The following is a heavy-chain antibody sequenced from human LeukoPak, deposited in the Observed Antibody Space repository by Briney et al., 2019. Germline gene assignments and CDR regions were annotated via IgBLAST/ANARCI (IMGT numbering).Heavy chain of an antibody. Sequence: SVKVSCKASGGTFSSYAISWVRQAPGQGLEWMGGIIPIFGTANYAQKFQGRVTITTDDSTSTAYMELSSLRSEDTAVYYCARSALITMVRGVTFDYWGQGTLVTVSS. D-gene: IGHD3-10*01. CDR3: ARSALITMVRGVTFDY. CDR1: GGTFSSYA. V-gene: IGHV1-69*05. CDR2: IIPIFGTA. J-gene: IGHJ4*02.